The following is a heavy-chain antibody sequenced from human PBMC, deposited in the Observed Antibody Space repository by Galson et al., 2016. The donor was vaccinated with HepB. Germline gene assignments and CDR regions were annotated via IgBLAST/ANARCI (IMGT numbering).Heavy chain of an antibody. CDR3: ARGHYDFWSGPSRRVFDI. D-gene: IGHD3-3*01. Sequence: SLRLSCAASGFSFSSYGMHWVRQAPGKGLEWVSSISSSSRYIYYADSLKGRFTISRDNAKNSLYLQMNSLRAEDTAVYYCARGHYDFWSGPSRRVFDIWGQGTMVTVSS. V-gene: IGHV3-21*01. CDR1: GFSFSSYG. J-gene: IGHJ3*02. CDR2: ISSSSRYI.